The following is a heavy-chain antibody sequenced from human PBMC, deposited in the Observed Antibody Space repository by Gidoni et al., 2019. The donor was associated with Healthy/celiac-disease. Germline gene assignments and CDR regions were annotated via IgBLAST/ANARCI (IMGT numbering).Heavy chain of an antibody. CDR3: AKDRRFGGVIIYFDD. J-gene: IGHJ4*02. D-gene: IGHD3-10*01. CDR2: IRGSGVST. Sequence: EVQLLGSGGGLVQPGGSLRLSCAASGFTFRSYGMSWFRQAPGKGLEWVSGIRGSGVSTDYEDSVKCRFTSSRDNSKNTRYLKMNSMRAEDTAVYYCAKDRRFGGVIIYFDDWGQGTLVTVSS. CDR1: GFTFRSYG. V-gene: IGHV3-23*01.